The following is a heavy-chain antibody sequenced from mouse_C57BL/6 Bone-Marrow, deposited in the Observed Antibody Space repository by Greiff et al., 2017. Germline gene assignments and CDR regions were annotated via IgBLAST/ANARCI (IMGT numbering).Heavy chain of an antibody. CDR1: GFTFSSYG. V-gene: IGHV5-6*02. CDR3: AMMITTFAY. J-gene: IGHJ3*01. Sequence: DVKLVESGGDLVKPGGSLKLSCAASGFTFSSYGMSWVRQTPDKRLEWVATISSGGSYTYYPDSVTGRFTISRDNAKNTLYLQMSSLKSEDTAMYYCAMMITTFAYWGQGTLVTVSA. D-gene: IGHD2-4*01. CDR2: ISSGGSYT.